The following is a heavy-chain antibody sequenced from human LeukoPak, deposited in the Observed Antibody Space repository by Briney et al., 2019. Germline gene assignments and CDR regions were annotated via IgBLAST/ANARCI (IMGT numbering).Heavy chain of an antibody. D-gene: IGHD3-10*01. CDR1: RFTFSSYD. J-gene: IGHJ4*02. CDR3: AKAIYGSGTYLFDY. Sequence: GGSLRLSCAASRFTFSSYDMTWVRQAPGKGLEWVSAISGSGGSTYYADSVKGRFTISRDNSKNTLYLQMNSLRAEDTAVYYCAKAIYGSGTYLFDYWGQGTLVTVSS. V-gene: IGHV3-23*01. CDR2: ISGSGGST.